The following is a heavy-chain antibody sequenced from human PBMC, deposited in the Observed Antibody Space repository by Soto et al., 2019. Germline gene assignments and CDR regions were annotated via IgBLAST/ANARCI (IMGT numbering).Heavy chain of an antibody. CDR2: IYYSGST. J-gene: IGHJ5*02. Sequence: QVQLQESGPGLVKPSETLSLTCTVSGGSISSYYWSWIRQPPGKGLEWIGYIYYSGSTKYNPSLKSRVTISVDTSKNRFSLKLNSVTAADTAVYYCARLGGGNWFDPWGQGTLVTVSS. D-gene: IGHD3-16*01. CDR1: GGSISSYY. CDR3: ARLGGGNWFDP. V-gene: IGHV4-59*08.